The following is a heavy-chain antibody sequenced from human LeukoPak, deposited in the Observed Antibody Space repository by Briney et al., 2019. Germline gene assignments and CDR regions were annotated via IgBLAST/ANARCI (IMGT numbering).Heavy chain of an antibody. CDR1: GYTLTELS. J-gene: IGHJ4*02. CDR2: FDPEDGET. D-gene: IGHD3-10*01. V-gene: IGHV1-24*01. Sequence: ASVKVSCKVSGYTLTELSMHWVRQAPGKGGEGMGGFDPEDGETIYAQKFQGRVTMTEDTSTDTAYMELSSLRSEDTAVYYCATVPQLLWFGELPDYWGQGTLVTVSS. CDR3: ATVPQLLWFGELPDY.